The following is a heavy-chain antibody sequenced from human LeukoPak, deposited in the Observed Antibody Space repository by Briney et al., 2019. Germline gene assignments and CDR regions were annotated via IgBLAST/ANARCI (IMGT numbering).Heavy chain of an antibody. CDR2: IYYSGST. V-gene: IGHV4-59*01. D-gene: IGHD7-27*01. J-gene: IGHJ4*02. CDR1: GGSISNYY. Sequence: SETLSLTCTVSGGSISNYYWSWIRQPPGKGLEWIGYIYYSGSTNYNPSLKSRVTISVDTSKNQFSLKLSSVTAADTAVYYCARETGGSHDYWGQGTLVTVSS. CDR3: ARETGGSHDY.